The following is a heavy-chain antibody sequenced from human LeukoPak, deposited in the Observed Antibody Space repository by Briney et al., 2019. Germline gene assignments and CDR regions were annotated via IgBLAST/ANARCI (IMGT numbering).Heavy chain of an antibody. CDR1: GYTFTSYY. Sequence: ASVKVSCKASGYTFTSYYMHWVRQAPGQGLEWMGIINPSGGSTSYAQKCQGRVTMTRDTSTRTVYMELSSLRSEDTAVYYCARESSGWYELDYWGQGTLVTVSS. D-gene: IGHD6-19*01. CDR3: ARESSGWYELDY. CDR2: INPSGGST. J-gene: IGHJ4*02. V-gene: IGHV1-46*01.